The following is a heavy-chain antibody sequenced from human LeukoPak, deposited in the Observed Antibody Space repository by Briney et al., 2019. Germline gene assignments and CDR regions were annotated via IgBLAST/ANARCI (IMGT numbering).Heavy chain of an antibody. J-gene: IGHJ3*02. V-gene: IGHV1-69*13. CDR2: IIPIFGTA. Sequence: SVKVSCKASGGTFSCYATSWVRQAPGRGLEWMGGIIPIFGTANYAQKFQGRVTITADESTSTAYMELSSLRSEDTAVYYCARGDPFDGSYYRRHHDAFDIWGQGTMVTVSS. D-gene: IGHD1-26*01. CDR3: ARGDPFDGSYYRRHHDAFDI. CDR1: GGTFSCYA.